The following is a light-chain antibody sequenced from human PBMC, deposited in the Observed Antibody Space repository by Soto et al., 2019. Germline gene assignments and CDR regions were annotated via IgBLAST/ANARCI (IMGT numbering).Light chain of an antibody. J-gene: IGKJ4*01. Sequence: DIVLTQSPGTLSLSPGDRVILSCRASQSVSKIHLAWYQQKPGQPPRLIIYGTTSTAPGITDRFGGSGYGTDFTPTIDSLEPEDFGVYYCQQVGPSRPLTFGGGNSVEIK. CDR2: GTT. V-gene: IGKV3-20*01. CDR1: QSVSKIH. CDR3: QQVGPSRPLT.